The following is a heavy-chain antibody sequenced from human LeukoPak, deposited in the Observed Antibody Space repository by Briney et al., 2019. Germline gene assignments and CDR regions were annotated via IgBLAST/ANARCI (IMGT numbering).Heavy chain of an antibody. Sequence: ASVKVSCKASGMHWVRQAPGQGLEWMGIINPSGGRTSYAQKFQGRVTMTRDRSTSTVYMELSSLRSEDTAVYYCARVRAGYSLHDAFDIWGQGTMVTVSS. CDR3: ARVRAGYSLHDAFDI. CDR1: G. CDR2: INPSGGRT. V-gene: IGHV1-46*01. J-gene: IGHJ3*02. D-gene: IGHD3-22*01.